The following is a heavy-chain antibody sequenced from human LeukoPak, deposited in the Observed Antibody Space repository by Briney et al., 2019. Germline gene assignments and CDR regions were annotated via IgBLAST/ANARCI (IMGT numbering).Heavy chain of an antibody. Sequence: GGSLRLSCAASGFTFSSYWMSWVRQAPGKGLEWVANIKQDGSEKYYVDSVKGRFTISRDNAKNSLYLQMNSLRAEDTAVYYCARDRPSNFYYDRSIDYWGQGTLVTVSS. J-gene: IGHJ4*02. D-gene: IGHD3-22*01. CDR3: ARDRPSNFYYDRSIDY. V-gene: IGHV3-7*01. CDR2: IKQDGSEK. CDR1: GFTFSSYW.